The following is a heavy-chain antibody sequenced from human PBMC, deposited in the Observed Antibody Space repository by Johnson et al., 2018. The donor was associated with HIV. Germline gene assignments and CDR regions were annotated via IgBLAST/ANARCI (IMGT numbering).Heavy chain of an antibody. D-gene: IGHD1-26*01. J-gene: IGHJ3*02. CDR2: ASYDGDNK. V-gene: IGHV3-30-3*01. CDR1: HFTFGAYA. Sequence: VQLVESGGGLVQPGKSLRLSCAASHFTFGAYAIHWVRLAPGKGLEWVAVASYDGDNKYYADSVNGRFTISKDNSKDTLYMEMNNLRLEDTAVYYCARGAAVSGTLVDPFDIWGRGTMVTVSS. CDR3: ARGAAVSGTLVDPFDI.